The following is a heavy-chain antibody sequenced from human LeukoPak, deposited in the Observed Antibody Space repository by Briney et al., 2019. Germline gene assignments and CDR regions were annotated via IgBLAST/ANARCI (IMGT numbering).Heavy chain of an antibody. CDR2: TYYRSKSFN. V-gene: IGHV6-1*01. D-gene: IGHD6-13*01. CDR3: ARAIRSSNWYPVDS. Sequence: SQTLSLTCAISGDSVSSNSAAWNWIRQSPSRGLEWLGWTYYRSKSFNDYAVSVKSRITINPATSKNQFSLQLNSVTPEDTAVYYCARAIRSSNWYPVDSWGQGTLVTVSS. CDR1: GDSVSSNSAA. J-gene: IGHJ4*02.